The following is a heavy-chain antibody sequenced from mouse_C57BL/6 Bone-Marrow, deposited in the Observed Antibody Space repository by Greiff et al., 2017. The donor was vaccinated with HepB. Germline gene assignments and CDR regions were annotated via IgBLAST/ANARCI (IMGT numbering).Heavy chain of an antibody. Sequence: EVQLQQSGPELVKPGASVKISCKASGYTFTDYYMNWVKQSHGKSLEWIGDINPNNGGTSYNQKFKGKATLTVDKSSSTAYMELRSLTSEDSAVYYCARSDGYYVRFDYWGQGTTLTVSS. CDR2: INPNNGGT. CDR1: GYTFTDYY. D-gene: IGHD2-3*01. V-gene: IGHV1-26*01. CDR3: ARSDGYYVRFDY. J-gene: IGHJ2*01.